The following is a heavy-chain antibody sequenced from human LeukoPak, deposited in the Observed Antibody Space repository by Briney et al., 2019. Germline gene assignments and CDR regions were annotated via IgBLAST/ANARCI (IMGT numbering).Heavy chain of an antibody. J-gene: IGHJ4*02. Sequence: GGSLRLSCAASGFTFSDYSMNWVRQAPGKGLEWVSSISSSSTYMYYADSVKGRFTISRDNARNSLYLQMNSLRAEDTAVYYCARGGRSTYFDWSPDYWGRGTLVTVSS. CDR1: GFTFSDYS. D-gene: IGHD3-9*01. CDR2: ISSSSTYM. V-gene: IGHV3-21*01. CDR3: ARGGRSTYFDWSPDY.